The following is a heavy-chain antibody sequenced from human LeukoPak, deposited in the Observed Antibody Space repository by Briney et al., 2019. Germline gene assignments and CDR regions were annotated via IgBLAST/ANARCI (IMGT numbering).Heavy chain of an antibody. CDR2: IYTSGST. CDR3: ARDRYSSSWGYYYYYMDV. CDR1: GGSISSYY. D-gene: IGHD6-13*01. J-gene: IGHJ6*03. Sequence: SETLSLTCTVSGGSISSYYWSWIRQPAGKVLEWIGRIYTSGSTNYNPSLKSRVTMSVDTSKNQFSLKLSSVTAADTAVYYCARDRYSSSWGYYYYYMDVWGKGTTVTISS. V-gene: IGHV4-4*07.